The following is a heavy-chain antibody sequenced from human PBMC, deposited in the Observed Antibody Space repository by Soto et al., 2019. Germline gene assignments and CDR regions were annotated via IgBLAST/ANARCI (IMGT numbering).Heavy chain of an antibody. CDR3: ARGYCSSTSCYVYYYYYMDV. CDR1: GFTFSSYS. J-gene: IGHJ6*03. V-gene: IGHV3-48*01. D-gene: IGHD2-2*01. Sequence: EVQLVESGGGLVQPGGSLRLSCAASGFTFSSYSMNWVRQAPGKGLEWVSYISSSSSTIYYADSVKGRFTIARDNAKNSLYLQMNGLRAEDTAVYYCARGYCSSTSCYVYYYYYMDVWGKGTTVTVSS. CDR2: ISSSSSTI.